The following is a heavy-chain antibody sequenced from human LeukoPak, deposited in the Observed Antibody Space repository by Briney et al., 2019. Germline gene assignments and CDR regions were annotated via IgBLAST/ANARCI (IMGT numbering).Heavy chain of an antibody. D-gene: IGHD3-3*01. Sequence: ASVKVSCKASGYTFTSYGISWVRQAPGQGLEWMGWISAYNGNTNYAQKLQGRVTMTTDTSTSTAYMELRSLRSDDTAVYYCGRVMRSDFWSGYYDFDYWGQGTLVTVSS. CDR3: GRVMRSDFWSGYYDFDY. CDR2: ISAYNGNT. J-gene: IGHJ4*02. CDR1: GYTFTSYG. V-gene: IGHV1-18*01.